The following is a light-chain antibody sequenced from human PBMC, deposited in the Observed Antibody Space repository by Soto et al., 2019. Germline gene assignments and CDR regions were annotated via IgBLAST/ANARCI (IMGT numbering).Light chain of an antibody. CDR3: QQYGSLVPGLT. CDR2: GAS. Sequence: EIVLTQSPGTLSLSPGERATLSCRASQSVSSGYLACYQHKPGQAPRLLIFGASSRATGIPDRVSGSGSGTDLSLTISRVGPEDFAVYYWQQYGSLVPGLTFGGGTKVDIK. V-gene: IGKV3-20*01. J-gene: IGKJ4*01. CDR1: QSVSSGY.